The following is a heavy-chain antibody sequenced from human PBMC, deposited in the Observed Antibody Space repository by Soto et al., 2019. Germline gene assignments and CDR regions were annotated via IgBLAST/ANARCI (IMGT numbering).Heavy chain of an antibody. CDR1: GFTFSSYS. J-gene: IGHJ4*02. CDR3: ARLRGYSGYDFGY. Sequence: EVQLVESGGGLVKPGGSLRLSCAASGFTFSSYSMNWVRQAPGKGLEWVSSISSSSSYIYYADSVKGRFTISRDNAKNSLYQQMNSLRAEDTAVYYCARLRGYSGYDFGYWGQGTLVTVSS. CDR2: ISSSSSYI. D-gene: IGHD5-12*01. V-gene: IGHV3-21*01.